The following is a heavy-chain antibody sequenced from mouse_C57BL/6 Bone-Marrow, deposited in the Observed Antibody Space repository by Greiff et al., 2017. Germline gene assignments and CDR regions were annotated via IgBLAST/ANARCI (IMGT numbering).Heavy chain of an antibody. CDR2: IYPGSGST. V-gene: IGHV1-55*01. CDR1: GYTFTSYW. J-gene: IGHJ4*01. CDR3: ARWLPLSAMDY. D-gene: IGHD2-2*01. Sequence: QVQLQQPGAELVKPGASVKMSCKASGYTFTSYWITWVKQRPGQGLEWIGDIYPGSGSTNYNEKLKGKATLTVDTSSSTAYMQLSSLTSEDSAVYYCARWLPLSAMDYWGQGTSVTVSS.